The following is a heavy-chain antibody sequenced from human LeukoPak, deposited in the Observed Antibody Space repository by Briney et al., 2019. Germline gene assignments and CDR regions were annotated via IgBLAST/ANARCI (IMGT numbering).Heavy chain of an antibody. D-gene: IGHD5-18*01. J-gene: IGHJ4*02. V-gene: IGHV3-64*01. CDR1: GFIFISYA. CDR2: ISSNGGST. Sequence: GGSLRLSCAASGFIFISYAMDWVRQAPGKGLEYVSGISSNGGSTYYASSVKGRFTISRDNSKTTLDLQMGSLRAEDMAVYYCVRRRGYSYDYWGQGTLVSVSS. CDR3: VRRRGYSYDY.